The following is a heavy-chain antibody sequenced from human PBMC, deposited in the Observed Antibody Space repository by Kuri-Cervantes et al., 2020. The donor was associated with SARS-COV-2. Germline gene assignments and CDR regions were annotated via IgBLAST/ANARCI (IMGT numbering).Heavy chain of an antibody. V-gene: IGHV3-7*01. CDR2: IKQDGSEK. J-gene: IGHJ2*01. Sequence: GESPKISCAASGFTFSSYWMSWVRQAPGKGLEWVANIKQDGSEKYYVDSVKGRFTISRDNAKNSLYLQMNSLRAEDTAVYYCARDRNWGDWYFDLWGRGTLVTVSS. D-gene: IGHD7-27*01. CDR1: GFTFSSYW. CDR3: ARDRNWGDWYFDL.